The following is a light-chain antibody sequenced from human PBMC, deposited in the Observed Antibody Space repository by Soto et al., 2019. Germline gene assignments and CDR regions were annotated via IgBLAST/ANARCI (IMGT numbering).Light chain of an antibody. CDR1: SSNIGAPYD. J-gene: IGLJ2*01. CDR3: QSYDASLSASV. CDR2: GNN. V-gene: IGLV1-40*01. Sequence: QSVLTQPPSVSGAPGQRVTISCTGSSSNIGAPYDVHWYQHLPGTAPKLLIYGNNNRPSGIPDRFSASKSGASASLAITGLQTEDEADYYCQSYDASLSASVFGGGTKVTVL.